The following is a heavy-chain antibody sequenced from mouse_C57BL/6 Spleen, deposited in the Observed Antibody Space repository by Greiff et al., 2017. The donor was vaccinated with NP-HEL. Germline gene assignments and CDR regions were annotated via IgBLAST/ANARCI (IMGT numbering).Heavy chain of an antibody. Sequence: QVQLQQPGAELVKPGASVKLSCKASGYTFTSYWMQWVKQRPGQGLEWIGEIDPSDSYTNYNQKFKGKATLTVDTSSSTAYMQLSSLTSEDSAVYYCARRGDGYYHYAMDYWGQGTSVTVSS. V-gene: IGHV1-50*01. J-gene: IGHJ4*01. CDR3: ARRGDGYYHYAMDY. CDR1: GYTFTSYW. CDR2: IDPSDSYT. D-gene: IGHD2-3*01.